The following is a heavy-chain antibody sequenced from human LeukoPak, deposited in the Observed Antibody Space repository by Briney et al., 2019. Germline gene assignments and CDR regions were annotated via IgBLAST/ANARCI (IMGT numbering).Heavy chain of an antibody. CDR1: GFTFSSYA. D-gene: IGHD6-13*01. CDR2: ISGSGGST. CDR3: AKDLSSSWYLDAFDI. V-gene: IGHV3-23*01. J-gene: IGHJ3*02. Sequence: GGSLRPSCAASGFTFSSYAMSWVRQAPGKGLEWVSAISGSGGSTYYADSVKGRFTISRDNSKNTLYLQMNSLRAEDTAVYYCAKDLSSSWYLDAFDIWGQGTMVTVSS.